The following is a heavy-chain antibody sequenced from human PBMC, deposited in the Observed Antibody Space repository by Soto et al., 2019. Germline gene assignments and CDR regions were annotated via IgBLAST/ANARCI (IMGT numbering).Heavy chain of an antibody. CDR1: GFTFSSYW. J-gene: IGHJ4*02. V-gene: IGHV3-74*01. CDR3: ARRSSDYDEIDY. D-gene: IGHD5-12*01. Sequence: GGSLRLSCAASGFTFSSYWMHWVRQAPGKGLGWVSRIKSDGSSTNYADSVKGRFTTSRDNAKNTLYLQMNSLGAEDTAVYYCARRSSDYDEIDYWGQGTLVTVSS. CDR2: IKSDGSST.